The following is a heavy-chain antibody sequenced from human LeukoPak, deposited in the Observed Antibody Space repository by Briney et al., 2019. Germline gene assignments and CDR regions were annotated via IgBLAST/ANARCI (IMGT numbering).Heavy chain of an antibody. D-gene: IGHD4-17*01. Sequence: GGSLRLSCAASGFTFSSYAMSWVRQAPGKGLEWVSAISGSGGSTYYADSVKGRFTISRDNSKNTLYLQMNSLRAEDTAVYYCAKDDGPDYGDYYYYGMDVWGQGTTVTVSS. CDR1: GFTFSSYA. J-gene: IGHJ6*02. V-gene: IGHV3-23*01. CDR3: AKDDGPDYGDYYYYGMDV. CDR2: ISGSGGST.